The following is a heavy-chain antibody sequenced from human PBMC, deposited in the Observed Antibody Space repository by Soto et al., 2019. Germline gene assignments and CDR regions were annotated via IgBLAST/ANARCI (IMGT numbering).Heavy chain of an antibody. V-gene: IGHV3-23*01. CDR2: VNGSGDST. CDR3: AKATVGRGSSYFDY. Sequence: EVQLLESGGGLVQPGGSLRLSCAASGFTFSSYAMRWVRQAPGDALELVSSVNGSGDSTYYAVSLKGRFTISRDNSKNMLFLQMNSLRAEDTAIYYCAKATVGRGSSYFDYWGQGTLVTVSS. CDR1: GFTFSSYA. J-gene: IGHJ4*02. D-gene: IGHD1-26*01.